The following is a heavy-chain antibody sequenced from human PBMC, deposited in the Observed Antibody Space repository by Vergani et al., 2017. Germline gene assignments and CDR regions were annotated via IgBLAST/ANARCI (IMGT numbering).Heavy chain of an antibody. CDR1: GYTFTGYY. CDR3: ASGVRGVINPSDAFDI. CDR2: INPNSVGT. V-gene: IGHV1-2*02. D-gene: IGHD3-10*01. J-gene: IGHJ3*02. Sequence: QVQLVQSGAEVKKPGASVKVSCKASGYTFTGYYMHWVRQAPGQGLEWMGWINPNSVGTNYAQKFQGRVTMTRDTSISTAYMELSRLRSDDTAVYYCASGVRGVINPSDAFDIWGQGTMVTVSS.